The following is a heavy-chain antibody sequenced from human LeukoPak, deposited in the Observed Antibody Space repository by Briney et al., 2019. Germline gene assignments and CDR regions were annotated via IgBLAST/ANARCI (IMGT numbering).Heavy chain of an antibody. CDR3: AKGGTRGDYDGDYFDY. Sequence: PGGSLRLSCAASGFTFSSYAMHWVRQAPGKGLEWVTFIRYDGSNKYYADSVKGRFTISRGNSKNTLYLQMNSLRADDTAVYYCAKGGTRGDYDGDYFDYWGQGTLVTVSS. J-gene: IGHJ4*02. V-gene: IGHV3-30*02. CDR2: IRYDGSNK. D-gene: IGHD4-23*01. CDR1: GFTFSSYA.